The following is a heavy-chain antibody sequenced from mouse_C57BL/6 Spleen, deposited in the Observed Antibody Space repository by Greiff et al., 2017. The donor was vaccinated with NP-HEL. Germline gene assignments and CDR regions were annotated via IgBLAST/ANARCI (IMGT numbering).Heavy chain of an antibody. CDR1: GFNIKDYY. Sequence: EVQLQQSGAELVRPGASVKLSCTASGFNIKDYYMHWVKQRPEQGLEWIGRIDPEDGDTEYAPKFQGKATMTADTNSNTADLQISSRTSEDTAVYYCTAIWLRREGFDYWGQGTTLTVSS. V-gene: IGHV14-1*01. CDR3: TAIWLRREGFDY. D-gene: IGHD2-2*01. CDR2: IDPEDGDT. J-gene: IGHJ2*01.